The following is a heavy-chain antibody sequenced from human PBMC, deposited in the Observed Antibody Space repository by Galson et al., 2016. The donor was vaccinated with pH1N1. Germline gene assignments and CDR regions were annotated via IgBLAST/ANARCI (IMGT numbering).Heavy chain of an antibody. Sequence: SLRLSCAASGFTFNDYGMHWVRQAPGKGLEWVSSISWNSGSIVYADSVKGRFTTSRDNAKNSLYLQMNRLRVEDTALYYCAKDMNLELREGALDYWGQGALVTVSS. CDR1: GFTFNDYG. CDR3: AKDMNLELREGALDY. V-gene: IGHV3-9*01. D-gene: IGHD1-7*01. J-gene: IGHJ4*02. CDR2: ISWNSGSI.